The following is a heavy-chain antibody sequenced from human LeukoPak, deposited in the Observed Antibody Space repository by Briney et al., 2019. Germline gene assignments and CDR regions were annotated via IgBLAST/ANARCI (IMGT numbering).Heavy chain of an antibody. V-gene: IGHV4-34*01. D-gene: IGHD1-26*01. J-gene: IGHJ3*02. Sequence: SETLSLTCAVYGGSFSGYYWSWIRQPPGKGLEWIGEINHSGSTNYNPSLKSRVTISVDTSKNQFSLKLSSVTAADTAVYYCAREGGGSYWGAPLNTDDAFDIWGQGTMVTVSS. CDR1: GGSFSGYY. CDR2: INHSGST. CDR3: AREGGGSYWGAPLNTDDAFDI.